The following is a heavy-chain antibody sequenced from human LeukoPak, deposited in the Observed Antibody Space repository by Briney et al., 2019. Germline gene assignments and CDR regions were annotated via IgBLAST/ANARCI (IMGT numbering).Heavy chain of an antibody. CDR1: GFTFSDYY. V-gene: IGHV3-23*01. CDR3: VREGPRGLAFDI. D-gene: IGHD3/OR15-3a*01. CDR2: ISASGGST. Sequence: PGGSLRLSCAASGFTFSDYYMSWVRQAPGKGLEWVSGISASGGSTFYADSVKGRFTISRDNSKNTLYLQMNSLRVEDTAVYYCVREGPRGLAFDIWGQGTMVTVSS. J-gene: IGHJ3*02.